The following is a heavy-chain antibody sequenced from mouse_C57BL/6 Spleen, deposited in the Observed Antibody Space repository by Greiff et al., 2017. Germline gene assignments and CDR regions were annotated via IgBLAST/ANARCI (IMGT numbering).Heavy chain of an antibody. J-gene: IGHJ1*03. CDR3: ARITTVVDWYFDV. Sequence: EVQRVASEGGLVQPGSSMKLSCTASGFTFSDYYMAWVRQVPEKGLEWVANINYDGSSTYYLDSLKSRFIISRDNAKNILYLQMSSLKSEDTATYYCARITTVVDWYFDVWGTGTTVTVSS. CDR2: INYDGSST. CDR1: GFTFSDYY. D-gene: IGHD1-1*01. V-gene: IGHV5-16*01.